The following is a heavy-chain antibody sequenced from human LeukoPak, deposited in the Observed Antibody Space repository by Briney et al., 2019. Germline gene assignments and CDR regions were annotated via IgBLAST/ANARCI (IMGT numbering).Heavy chain of an antibody. CDR2: ISYDGSNK. Sequence: PGGSLRLSCAASGFTFSSYGMHWVRQAPGKGLEWVAVISYDGSNKYYADSVKGRFTISRDNSKNTLYPQMNSLRAEDTAVYYCAKAASGSYYFDYWGQGTLVTVSS. CDR3: AKAASGSYYFDY. J-gene: IGHJ4*02. CDR1: GFTFSSYG. V-gene: IGHV3-30*18. D-gene: IGHD1-26*01.